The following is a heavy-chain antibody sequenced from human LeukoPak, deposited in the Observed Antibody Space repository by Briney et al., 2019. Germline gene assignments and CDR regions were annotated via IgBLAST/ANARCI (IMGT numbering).Heavy chain of an antibody. V-gene: IGHV4-59*01. CDR3: ARDFRGGYDFWSGYYTPYYFDY. D-gene: IGHD3-3*01. CDR2: IYYSANT. Sequence: PSETLSLTCTVSGGSISSYYWSWIRQPPGKGLEWIGYIYYSANTNYNPSLKSRVTISLDTSKNQFSLKLSSVTAADTAVYYCARDFRGGYDFWSGYYTPYYFDYWGQGTLVTVSP. J-gene: IGHJ4*02. CDR1: GGSISSYY.